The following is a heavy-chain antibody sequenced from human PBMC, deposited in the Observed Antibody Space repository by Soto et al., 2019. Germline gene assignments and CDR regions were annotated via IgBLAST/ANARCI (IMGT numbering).Heavy chain of an antibody. Sequence: EVQLVESGGGLVQPGGSLRLSCAASGFTFSNYWMYWVRQAPGKGLVWVSRVNNDGTDTTHADSVKGRFTISRDNAENTLYLQMNSLRAEDTAVYYCARGGLQHALDVWGQGSTAPVSS. V-gene: IGHV3-74*03. CDR1: GFTFSNYW. CDR3: ARGGLQHALDV. CDR2: VNNDGTDT. D-gene: IGHD6-13*01. J-gene: IGHJ6*02.